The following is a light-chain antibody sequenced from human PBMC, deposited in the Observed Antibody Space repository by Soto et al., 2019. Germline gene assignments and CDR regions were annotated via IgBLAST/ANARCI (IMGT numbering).Light chain of an antibody. CDR1: SSDVGGYNY. V-gene: IGLV2-14*01. J-gene: IGLJ3*02. Sequence: QSALTQPASVSRSPGQSITISCTGTSSDVGGYNYVSWYQQHPGKAPKLIIYEVSNRPSGVSNRFSGSKSGNTASLTISGLQVEDEADYYCNSYTSSTTWVFGGGTKLTVL. CDR2: EVS. CDR3: NSYTSSTTWV.